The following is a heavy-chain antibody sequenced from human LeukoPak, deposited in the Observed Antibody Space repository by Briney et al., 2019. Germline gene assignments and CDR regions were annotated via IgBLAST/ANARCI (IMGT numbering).Heavy chain of an antibody. V-gene: IGHV3-30*18. CDR3: AKGWSGESFGAQFDY. J-gene: IGHJ4*02. D-gene: IGHD3-10*01. Sequence: GGSLRLSCTASGFTFSSYAMNWVRQAPGKGLEWVAVITFDGSNKYYADSVKGRFTISRDNSKNTLYLQMNSLRGEDTALYYCAKGWSGESFGAQFDYWGQGTLVTVSS. CDR2: ITFDGSNK. CDR1: GFTFSSYA.